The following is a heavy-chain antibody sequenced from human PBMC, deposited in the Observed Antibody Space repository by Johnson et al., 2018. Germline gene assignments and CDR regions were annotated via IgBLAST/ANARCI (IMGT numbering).Heavy chain of an antibody. V-gene: IGHV4-39*01. J-gene: IGHJ6*02. D-gene: IGHD5-18*01. CDR2: IYYRGNT. CDR3: ARLGDTGMVTWGYYTYYGMDV. CDR1: GGSISKTDYY. Sequence: VQLVESGPGLVKPSETLSLTCIVSGGSISKTDYYWGWVRQPPGKGLEWIGSIYYRGNTYYNPSLKSRVTISVDTSKNQFYLTLRPVTAADTAVYYCARLGDTGMVTWGYYTYYGMDVWGPGTTVTVSS.